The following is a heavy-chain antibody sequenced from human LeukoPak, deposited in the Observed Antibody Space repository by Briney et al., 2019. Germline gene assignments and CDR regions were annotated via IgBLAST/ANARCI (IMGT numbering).Heavy chain of an antibody. V-gene: IGHV4-4*07. CDR1: GGSISIYY. D-gene: IGHD6-19*01. CDR3: ARAVGSGHPQRWFDP. CDR2: IYTSGST. Sequence: SEALSLTCTVSGGSISIYYWIWIRQPAGKGLEWIGRIYTSGSTNYNPSLKGRVTMSVDTYKNQFSLKLSSVTAADTAVYYCARAVGSGHPQRWFDPWGEGTLVTVSS. J-gene: IGHJ5*02.